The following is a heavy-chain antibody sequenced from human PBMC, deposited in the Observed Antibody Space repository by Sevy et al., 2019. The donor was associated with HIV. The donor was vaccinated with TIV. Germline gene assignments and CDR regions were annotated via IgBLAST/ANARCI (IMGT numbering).Heavy chain of an antibody. Sequence: GESLKISCKGSGYSFTSYWISWVRQMPGKGLEWMGRIDPSDSYTNYSPSFQGHVTISADKSISTAYLHWSSLKASDTAMYYCARHDLSGYCSSTSCYLAFDPWGQGTLVTVSS. V-gene: IGHV5-10-1*01. CDR2: IDPSDSYT. D-gene: IGHD2-2*01. J-gene: IGHJ5*02. CDR3: ARHDLSGYCSSTSCYLAFDP. CDR1: GYSFTSYW.